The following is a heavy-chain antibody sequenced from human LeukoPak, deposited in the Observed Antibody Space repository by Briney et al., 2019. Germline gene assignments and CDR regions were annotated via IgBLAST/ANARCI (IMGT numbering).Heavy chain of an antibody. J-gene: IGHJ4*02. CDR3: ARRDSGGFDY. D-gene: IGHD3-10*01. Sequence: SETLSLTCTVSGGSISSITYYWGWIRQPPGKGLEWIGSIYYSGSTYYNPSLKSRVTISVDTSKNQFSLKLSSVTAADTAVYYCARRDSGGFDYWGQGTLVTVSP. CDR1: GGSISSITYY. V-gene: IGHV4-39*01. CDR2: IYYSGST.